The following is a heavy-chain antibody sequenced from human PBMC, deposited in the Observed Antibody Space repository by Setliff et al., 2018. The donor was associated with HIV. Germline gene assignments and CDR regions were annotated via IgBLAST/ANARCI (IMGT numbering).Heavy chain of an antibody. CDR2: IHYNDGKT. D-gene: IGHD6-13*01. J-gene: IGHJ4*02. Sequence: KTSETLSLTCTVSGDSITNSMHYWSWIRQPPGKGLEFIGSIHYNDGKTYYNAALRSRVTISADTSKNQFSLKLNSVTAADTAVYYCVASSSWSCRLNYWGQGTQVTVSS. CDR3: VASSSWSCRLNY. CDR1: GDSITNSMHY. V-gene: IGHV4-39*01.